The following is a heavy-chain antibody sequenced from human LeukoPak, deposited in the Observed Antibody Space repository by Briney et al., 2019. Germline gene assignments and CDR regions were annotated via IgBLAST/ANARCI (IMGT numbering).Heavy chain of an antibody. CDR3: ARERGGGAPLDY. D-gene: IGHD3-10*01. V-gene: IGHV5-51*03. J-gene: IGHJ4*02. CDR2: IYPGDSDT. CDR1: GHIFSSYW. Sequence: GESLNLSCKGSGHIFSSYWIAWVRQMPGKGLEWMGIIYPGDSDTRYSPSFQGQVTISVDKSISTAYLQWYSLKASDTAIYYCARERGGGAPLDYWGQGTLVTVSS.